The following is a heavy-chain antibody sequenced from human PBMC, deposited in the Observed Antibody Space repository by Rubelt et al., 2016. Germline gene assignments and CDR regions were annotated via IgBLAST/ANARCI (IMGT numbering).Heavy chain of an antibody. D-gene: IGHD6-6*01. V-gene: IGHV3-48*04. J-gene: IGHJ4*02. Sequence: EVQLVESGGGLVQPGGSLRLSCGASGFSFRTYSMNWVRQAPGKGLEWVSYISSGSSAKYYADSVKGRFTISSDNAKNSLYLQMNSLRAADTAVYYCERVESSIASRSDVWGRGTLVTVAS. CDR1: GFSFRTYS. CDR3: ERVESSIASRSDV. CDR2: ISSGSSAK.